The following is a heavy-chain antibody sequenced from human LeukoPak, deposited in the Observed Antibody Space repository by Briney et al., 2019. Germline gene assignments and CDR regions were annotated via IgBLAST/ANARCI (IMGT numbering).Heavy chain of an antibody. D-gene: IGHD2-15*01. V-gene: IGHV1-18*04. Sequence: GESLKISCKGSGYSFTSYWIGWVRQAPGQGLEWMGWISAYNGNTNYAQKLQGRVTMTTDTSTSTTYMELRSLRSDDTAMYYCARGRGATRFRGVDWFDPWGQGTLVTVSS. CDR3: ARGRGATRFRGVDWFDP. CDR1: GYSFTSYW. CDR2: ISAYNGNT. J-gene: IGHJ5*02.